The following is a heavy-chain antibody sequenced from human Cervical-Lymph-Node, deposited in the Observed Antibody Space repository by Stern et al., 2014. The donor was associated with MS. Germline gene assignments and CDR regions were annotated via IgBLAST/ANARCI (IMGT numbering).Heavy chain of an antibody. V-gene: IGHV3-11*01. D-gene: IGHD2-15*01. CDR1: GFTFSDYY. CDR2: ISSGGSSI. CDR3: ARERAAIYSYGMDV. J-gene: IGHJ6*02. Sequence: QVQLMQSGGGLVKPGGSLRLSCAASGFTFSDYYMSWVRQAPGKGLEWVSYISSGGSSIDYADSVKGRFTISRDNAKNSLYLQMNSLRAEDTAVYYCARERAAIYSYGMDVWGQGTPVTVSS.